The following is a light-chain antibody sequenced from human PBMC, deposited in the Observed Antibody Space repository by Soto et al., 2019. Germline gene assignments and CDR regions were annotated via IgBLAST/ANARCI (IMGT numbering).Light chain of an antibody. CDR1: QDITNH. V-gene: IGKV1-33*01. Sequence: DIQMTQSPSSLSASVGDRVTITCQASQDITNHLNWYQQKPGKAPKLLIYDASNLETGDPSRFSGTGSGTYFTFTISSLQPEDIATYYCQQYDNLPWTFGQGTKVEIK. CDR2: DAS. J-gene: IGKJ1*01. CDR3: QQYDNLPWT.